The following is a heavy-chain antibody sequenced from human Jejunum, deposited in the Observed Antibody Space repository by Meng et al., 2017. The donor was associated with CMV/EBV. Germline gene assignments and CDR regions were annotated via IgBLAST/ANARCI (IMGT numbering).Heavy chain of an antibody. D-gene: IGHD7-27*01. CDR3: ARDVWGFDY. CDR1: GYTFTTPN. CDR2: ISLGNGQT. J-gene: IGHJ4*02. Sequence: QVHLGQHGAGVKKPGASVNIACKAPGYTFTTPNIGWVRPAPGQGLEWVGWISLGNGQTVYGHKVQGRVTVTTDTSTSTAYMELRSLRSDDTAMYYCARDVWGFDYWGQGTLVTVSS. V-gene: IGHV1-18*04.